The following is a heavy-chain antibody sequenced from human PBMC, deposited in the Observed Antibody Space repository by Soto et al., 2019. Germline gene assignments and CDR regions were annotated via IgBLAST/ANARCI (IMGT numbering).Heavy chain of an antibody. J-gene: IGHJ4*02. D-gene: IGHD6-19*01. CDR1: GFTFSSYA. CDR2: ISSGGSEK. V-gene: IGHV3-30-3*01. CDR3: AKDGGRAVAGTLDY. Sequence: GWSLRLSCAASGFTFSSYAMHWVRQAPGKGLEWVAVISSGGSEKYYPDSVKGRFTISRDNSKNSLYLQMINLRAEDTAVYFCAKDGGRAVAGTLDYWGQGALVTVSS.